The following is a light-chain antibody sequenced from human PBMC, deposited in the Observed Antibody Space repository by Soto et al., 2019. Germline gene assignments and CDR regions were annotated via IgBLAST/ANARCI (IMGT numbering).Light chain of an antibody. CDR3: QQSHNIIPT. CDR2: AAS. V-gene: IGKV1-39*01. CDR1: QIISTY. J-gene: IGKJ5*01. Sequence: DIQMAQSPSSLSAAVGDRVTITCRASQIISTYLNWYQHEPGKAPKLLIYAASILQSGVPSRFSGSGSGTDFTLTSSSLQPEDGATYYCQQSHNIIPTVGQGTRLKIK.